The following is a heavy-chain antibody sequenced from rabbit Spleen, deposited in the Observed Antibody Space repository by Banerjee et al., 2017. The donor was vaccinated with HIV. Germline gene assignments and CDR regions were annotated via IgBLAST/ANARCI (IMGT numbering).Heavy chain of an antibody. Sequence: QEQLEESGGDLVKPGASLTLTCTASGVSFSGDSYMCWVHQAPGKGLEWIVCIDSGSSGFTYFASWAKGRFTISKTSSTTVTLQMTSLTAADTATYFCARDAGTSFSTYGMDLWGPGTLVTVS. CDR3: ARDAGTSFSTYGMDL. V-gene: IGHV1S45*01. CDR2: IDSGSSGFT. J-gene: IGHJ6*01. D-gene: IGHD8-1*01. CDR1: GVSFSGDSY.